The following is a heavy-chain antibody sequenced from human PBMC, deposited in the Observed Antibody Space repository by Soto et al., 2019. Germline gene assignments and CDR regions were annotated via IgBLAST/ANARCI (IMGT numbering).Heavy chain of an antibody. CDR2: ISYDGSRK. CDR3: AKVGPAYSSAWYFDS. CDR1: GFTFNNYD. Sequence: QVQPVESGGGVVQPGRSLRLSCAASGFTFNNYDMHWVRQAPGKGLQWVAAISYDGSRKYYTDSVKGRFTISRDDSEITLYIQMNSLRPDDTAVYYCAKVGPAYSSAWYFDSWGQGALVTVSS. D-gene: IGHD5-18*01. V-gene: IGHV3-30*18. J-gene: IGHJ4*02.